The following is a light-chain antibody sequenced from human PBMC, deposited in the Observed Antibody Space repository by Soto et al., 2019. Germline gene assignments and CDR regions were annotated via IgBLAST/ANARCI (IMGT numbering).Light chain of an antibody. V-gene: IGKV3-15*01. CDR3: QQYQNLWT. CDR2: GAS. Sequence: EIVFTQSPATLSLSPGERATLSCRASQSVSSYLAWYQQKPGQAPRLLIYGASTRATGVPGRFSGTGSGTEFTLTISGLQSEDFALYYCQQYQNLWTFGQGTKV. CDR1: QSVSSY. J-gene: IGKJ1*01.